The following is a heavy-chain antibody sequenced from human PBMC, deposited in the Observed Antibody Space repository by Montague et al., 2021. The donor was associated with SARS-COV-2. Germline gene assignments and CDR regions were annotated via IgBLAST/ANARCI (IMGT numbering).Heavy chain of an antibody. CDR3: VRVGVSNWYSFFDY. CDR2: IFNSGRT. CDR1: GGSISSYY. V-gene: IGHV4-59*01. D-gene: IGHD6-13*01. Sequence: SETLSLTCTVSGGSISSYYWSWIRQPPGKGLEWIGYIFNSGRTNXKPSLKSRVTISVDTSKNQLSLRLRSVTAADTAVYYCVRVGVSNWYSFFDYWGQGTLVTVSS. J-gene: IGHJ4*02.